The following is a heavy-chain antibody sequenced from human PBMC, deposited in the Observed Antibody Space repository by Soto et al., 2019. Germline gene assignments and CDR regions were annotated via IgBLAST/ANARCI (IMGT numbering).Heavy chain of an antibody. Sequence: QVQLQESGPGLVKPSETLSLTCTVSGGSISSYYWSWIRQPPGKGLEWIGYIYYSGSTNYNPSLKSRVTISVDTSQNQFSLKLSSVTAADTAVYYCARVRAPKGGSRFDPWGQGTLVTVSS. CDR2: IYYSGST. CDR1: GGSISSYY. D-gene: IGHD3-16*01. J-gene: IGHJ5*02. CDR3: ARVRAPKGGSRFDP. V-gene: IGHV4-59*01.